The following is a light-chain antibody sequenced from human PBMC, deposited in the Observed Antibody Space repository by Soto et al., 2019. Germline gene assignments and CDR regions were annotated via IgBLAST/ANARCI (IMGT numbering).Light chain of an antibody. CDR2: GAS. CDR1: QSVTSN. J-gene: IGKJ1*01. Sequence: IASTPFPGPASLSTRERTTRSCSTSQSVTSNSLAWYQQRPGQAPRLLIYGASIRATDIPARFIGSGSGTEFTLTISSLQSEDFAVYYCQQYINWPRTFGQGTKVDIK. CDR3: QQYINWPRT. V-gene: IGKV3-15*01.